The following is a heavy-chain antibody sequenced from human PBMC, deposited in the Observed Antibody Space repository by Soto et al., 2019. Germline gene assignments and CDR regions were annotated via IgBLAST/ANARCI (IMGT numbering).Heavy chain of an antibody. D-gene: IGHD1-1*01. CDR1: GYTFTDYG. CDR3: ARDRSTHDY. V-gene: IGHV1-18*01. J-gene: IGHJ4*02. Sequence: QGQLVQSGVEVKKPGASVKVSCKASGYTFTDYGISWVRQAPGQGLEWMGWISAYNGNTNYAQNLQDRVTMTTDPSTSTAYMELRSLRSDDTAVYYGARDRSTHDYWGQGTLIAVSS. CDR2: ISAYNGNT.